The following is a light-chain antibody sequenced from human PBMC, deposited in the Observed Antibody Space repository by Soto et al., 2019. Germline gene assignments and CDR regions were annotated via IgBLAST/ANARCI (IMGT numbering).Light chain of an antibody. V-gene: IGKV3-15*01. Sequence: EIGTSQSPATVSVSTGERANLSCRASQSVSSNLAWYQQKPGQAPRLLIYGASNRATGIPARFSGSGSGTEFTLTISSLQSEDFAVYYCQQYNNCPETFGQGTKVDI. CDR2: GAS. CDR3: QQYNNCPET. CDR1: QSVSSN. J-gene: IGKJ1*01.